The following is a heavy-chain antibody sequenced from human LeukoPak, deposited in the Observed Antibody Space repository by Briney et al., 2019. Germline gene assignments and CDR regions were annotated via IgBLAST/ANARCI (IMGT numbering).Heavy chain of an antibody. Sequence: SVKVSCKASGYTFTSYGISWVRQAPGQGLEWMGRIIPILGIANYAQKFQGRVTITADKSTSTAYMELSSLRSEDTAVYYCARDNDYGDSNWFDPWGQGTLVTVSS. CDR2: IIPILGIA. J-gene: IGHJ5*02. V-gene: IGHV1-69*04. CDR1: GYTFTSYG. CDR3: ARDNDYGDSNWFDP. D-gene: IGHD4-17*01.